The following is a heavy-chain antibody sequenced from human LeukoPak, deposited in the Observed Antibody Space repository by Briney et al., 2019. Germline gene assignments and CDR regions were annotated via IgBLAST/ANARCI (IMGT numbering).Heavy chain of an antibody. CDR3: ATLPDYSYYYDSSGPNLYYFDY. J-gene: IGHJ4*02. D-gene: IGHD3-22*01. CDR2: FDPEDGET. CDR1: GYTLTELS. Sequence: ASVTVSCKVSGYTLTELSMHWVRQAPGKGLEWMGGFDPEDGETIYAQKFQGRVTMTEDTSTDTAYMELSSLRSEDTAVYYCATLPDYSYYYDSSGPNLYYFDYWGQGTLVTVSS. V-gene: IGHV1-24*01.